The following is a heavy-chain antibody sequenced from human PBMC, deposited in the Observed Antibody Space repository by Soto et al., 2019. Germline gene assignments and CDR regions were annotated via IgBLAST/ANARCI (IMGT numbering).Heavy chain of an antibody. J-gene: IGHJ4*02. CDR3: ARANEDYYDSSGYPAGLQIFDY. D-gene: IGHD3-22*01. Sequence: GGSLRLSCAASGFTFSSYWISWVRQAPGEGLEWVAKIKQDGSEKYYVDSVKGRFTISRENAKNSLYLQMNSLRAEDTAVYYCARANEDYYDSSGYPAGLQIFDYWGQGTLVTVSS. V-gene: IGHV3-7*03. CDR1: GFTFSSYW. CDR2: IKQDGSEK.